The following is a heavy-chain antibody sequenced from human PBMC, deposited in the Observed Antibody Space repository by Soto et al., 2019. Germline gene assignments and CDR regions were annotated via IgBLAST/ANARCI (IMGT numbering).Heavy chain of an antibody. CDR1: GGTFSSYT. D-gene: IGHD4-17*01. CDR3: ARDSTLNDYCDHNSWFDP. V-gene: IGHV1-69*08. Sequence: QVQLVQSGAEVKKPGSSVKVSCKASGGTFSSYTISWVRQAPGQGLELMGRIIPILGIANYAQKFQGRVTITADTSTSTAYREMSSMRAENTAVYYCARDSTLNDYCDHNSWFDPWGQGSLVTVSS. J-gene: IGHJ5*02. CDR2: IIPILGIA.